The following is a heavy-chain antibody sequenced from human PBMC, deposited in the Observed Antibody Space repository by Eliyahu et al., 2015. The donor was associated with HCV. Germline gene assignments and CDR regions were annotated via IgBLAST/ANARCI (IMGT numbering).Heavy chain of an antibody. CDR2: SRNKAKSYTT. V-gene: IGHV3-72*01. CDR3: GTFKVPAAKGFDD. J-gene: IGHJ4*02. D-gene: IGHD2-2*01. CDR1: GFTXXXHY. Sequence: EVQLVESGGGLVQPGGSLXLSCAVSGFTXXXHYMDWVRQAPGKGLEWVGRSRNKAKSYTTEYAASVKGRFTISRDDSKNSLYLQMNSLKTEDTVVYYCGTFKVPAAKGFDDWGQGTLVTVSS.